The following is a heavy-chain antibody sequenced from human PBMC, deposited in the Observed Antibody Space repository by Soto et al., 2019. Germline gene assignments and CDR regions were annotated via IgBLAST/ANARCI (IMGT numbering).Heavy chain of an antibody. CDR2: IDPSGGKT. J-gene: IGHJ5*02. V-gene: IGHV1-46*01. CDR3: ARVMRSLLLITALDT. Sequence: GASVKVSCKASGYTFTRDQIHWVRQAPGQGLEWMGMIDPSGGKTNYAQKFQGRVTMTRDTSTSTVYMALSSLRSEDTAIYFCARVMRSLLLITALDTWGQGTLVTVSS. D-gene: IGHD3-22*01. CDR1: GYTFTRDQ.